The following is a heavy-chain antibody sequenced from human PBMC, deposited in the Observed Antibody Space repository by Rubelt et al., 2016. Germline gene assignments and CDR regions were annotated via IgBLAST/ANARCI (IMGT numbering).Heavy chain of an antibody. CDR3: ATGVGYCSSTSCYMNAFDI. V-gene: IGHV1-24*01. J-gene: IGHJ3*02. Sequence: QVQLVQSGAEVKKPGASVKVSCKVSGYTLTELSMHWVRQAPGKGLEWMGGFDPEDGETIYAQKFQSRVTMTEDTSTDTAYMELSSLRSEDTAVYYCATGVGYCSSTSCYMNAFDIWGQGTMVTVSS. D-gene: IGHD2-2*02. CDR1: GYTLTELS. CDR2: FDPEDGET.